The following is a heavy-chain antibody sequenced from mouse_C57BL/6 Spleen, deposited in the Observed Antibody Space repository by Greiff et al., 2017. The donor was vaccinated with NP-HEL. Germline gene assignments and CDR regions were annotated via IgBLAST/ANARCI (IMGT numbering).Heavy chain of an antibody. CDR2: INPNNGGT. Sequence: EVKLMESGPELVKPGASVKISCKASGYTFTDYYMNWVKQSHGKSLEWIGDINPNNGGTSYNQKFKGKATLTVDKSSSTAYMELRSLTSEDSAVYYCARRYYGSSYYFDYWGQGTTLTVSS. J-gene: IGHJ2*01. V-gene: IGHV1-26*01. CDR3: ARRYYGSSYYFDY. CDR1: GYTFTDYY. D-gene: IGHD1-1*01.